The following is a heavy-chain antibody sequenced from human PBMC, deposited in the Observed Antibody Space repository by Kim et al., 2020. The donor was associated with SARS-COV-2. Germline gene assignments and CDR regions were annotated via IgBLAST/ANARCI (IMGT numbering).Heavy chain of an antibody. V-gene: IGHV3-23*01. CDR1: GFTFYNYA. CDR3: AREIVEYCSTYSCALWH. CDR2: ITGSGGGT. J-gene: IGHJ4*02. D-gene: IGHD2-2*01. Sequence: GGSLRLSCAASGFTFYNYAMTWVRQAPGKGLEWVSSITGSGGGTYYADSVRGRFTISRDNSKNLLYLQMSSLRAEDTAVYFCAREIVEYCSTYSCALWHWGQGTLVTVSS.